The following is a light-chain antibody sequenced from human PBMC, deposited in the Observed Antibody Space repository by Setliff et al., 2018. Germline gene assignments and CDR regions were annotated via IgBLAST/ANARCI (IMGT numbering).Light chain of an antibody. CDR1: NSNIGSNT. CDR2: GNS. J-gene: IGLJ3*02. CDR3: AAWDDSLNGYWV. Sequence: QSALTQPPSASGTPGQGVTISCSGSNSNIGSNTVNWYQHLPGTAPKLLIYGNSQRPSGVPDRFSGSKSGTSASLAISGLQSVDEANYYCAAWDDSLNGYWVFGGGTQLTVL. V-gene: IGLV1-44*01.